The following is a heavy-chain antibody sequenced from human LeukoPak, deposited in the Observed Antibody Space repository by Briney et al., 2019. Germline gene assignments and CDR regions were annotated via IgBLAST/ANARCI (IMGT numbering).Heavy chain of an antibody. Sequence: GGSLRLSCAASGFTFSSYAMSWVRQTPGKGLEWVATMSAYNDRTHYADSVRGRFTVSRDNSKNTLSLQMNSLREDDTAVYYCAQELSDIFVVRTDSWGQGTLVTVSS. V-gene: IGHV3-23*01. J-gene: IGHJ4*02. CDR1: GFTFSSYA. D-gene: IGHD3-9*01. CDR2: MSAYNDRT. CDR3: AQELSDIFVVRTDS.